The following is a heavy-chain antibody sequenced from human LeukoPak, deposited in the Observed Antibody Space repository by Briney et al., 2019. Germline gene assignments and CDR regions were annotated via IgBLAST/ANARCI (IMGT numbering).Heavy chain of an antibody. J-gene: IGHJ5*02. V-gene: IGHV4-4*07. CDR1: GGSISSYY. Sequence: SETLSLTCTVSGGSISSYYWSWIRQPAGKGLEWIGRIYTSGSTNYNPSLKSRVTISVDKSKNQFPLKLSSVTAADTAVYYCARVGVTGGNSGGWFDPWGQGTLVTVSS. D-gene: IGHD4-23*01. CDR3: ARVGVTGGNSGGWFDP. CDR2: IYTSGST.